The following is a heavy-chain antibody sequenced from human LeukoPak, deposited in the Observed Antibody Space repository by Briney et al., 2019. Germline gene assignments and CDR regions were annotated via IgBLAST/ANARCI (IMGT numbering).Heavy chain of an antibody. CDR3: AKSLSVGYCSSTSCPRDY. V-gene: IGHV3-33*06. Sequence: GRSLRLSCAASGFTFSSYGMHWVRQAPGKGLEWVAVIWYDGSYKYYADSVKGRFTISRDNSKNTLYLQMNSLRAEDTAVYYCAKSLSVGYCSSTSCPRDYWGQGTLVTVSS. J-gene: IGHJ4*02. D-gene: IGHD2-2*01. CDR2: IWYDGSYK. CDR1: GFTFSSYG.